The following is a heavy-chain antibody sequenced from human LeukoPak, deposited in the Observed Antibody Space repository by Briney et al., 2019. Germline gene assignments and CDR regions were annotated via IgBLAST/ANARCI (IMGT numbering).Heavy chain of an antibody. J-gene: IGHJ3*02. CDR2: IYYSGST. V-gene: IGHV4-31*03. Sequence: PSETLSLTCTVSGGSISSGGYYWTWIRQHPGKGLEWIGFIYYSGSTFYNPSLKSRVTISVDTSKNQFSLKLTSVTAADTAVYYCARWNYDSSGHRPFDIWGQGTMVTVSS. D-gene: IGHD3-22*01. CDR1: GGSISSGGYY. CDR3: ARWNYDSSGHRPFDI.